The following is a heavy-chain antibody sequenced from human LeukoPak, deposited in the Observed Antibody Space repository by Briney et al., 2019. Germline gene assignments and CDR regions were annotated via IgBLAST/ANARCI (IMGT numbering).Heavy chain of an antibody. CDR3: ASDLGMTDGDYVSYFDY. CDR2: MNGDGRII. D-gene: IGHD4-17*01. J-gene: IGHJ4*02. V-gene: IGHV3-74*01. Sequence: PGGSLRLSCAASGFPFSSYWMHWVRQAPGKGLVWVARMNGDGRIITYADSVRGRFTISRDNAKNSLYLQMNSLRAEDTALYYCASDLGMTDGDYVSYFDYWGQGTLVTVSS. CDR1: GFPFSSYW.